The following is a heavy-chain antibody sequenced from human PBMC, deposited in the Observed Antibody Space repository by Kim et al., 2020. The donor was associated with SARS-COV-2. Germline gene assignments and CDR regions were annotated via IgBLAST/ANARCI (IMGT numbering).Heavy chain of an antibody. CDR2: ISYDGSNK. Sequence: GGSLRLSCAASGFTFSSYGMHWVRQAPGKGLEWVAVISYDGSNKYYADSVKGRFTISRDNSKNTLYLQMNSLRAEDTAVYYCAKEGRVRGYSSSWLLAGAEDFQPWGQGTLVTVSP. CDR1: GFTFSSYG. D-gene: IGHD6-13*01. J-gene: IGHJ1*01. V-gene: IGHV3-30*18. CDR3: AKEGRVRGYSSSWLLAGAEDFQP.